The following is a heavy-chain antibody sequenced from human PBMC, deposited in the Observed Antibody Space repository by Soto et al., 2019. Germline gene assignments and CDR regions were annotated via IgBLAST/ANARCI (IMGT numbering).Heavy chain of an antibody. J-gene: IGHJ6*03. Sequence: ASVKVSCKASGYTFTKFHIHWLRQAPGQGLEWMGMINPSLGVTNYAQKFQGRVTITRDTSTSTAYMELSSLRSEDTAVYYCASLAAAADYYYYYMDVWGKGTTVTVSS. D-gene: IGHD6-13*01. CDR1: GYTFTKFH. V-gene: IGHV1-46*01. CDR3: ASLAAAADYYYYYMDV. CDR2: INPSLGVT.